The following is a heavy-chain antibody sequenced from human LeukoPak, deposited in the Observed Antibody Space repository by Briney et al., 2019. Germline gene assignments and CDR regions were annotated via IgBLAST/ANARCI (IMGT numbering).Heavy chain of an antibody. CDR2: IIYSGDST. V-gene: IGHV3-23*01. CDR3: ARTFGYSYGSNWFDP. J-gene: IGHJ5*02. CDR1: GFTFSSYA. D-gene: IGHD5-18*01. Sequence: PGGSLRLSCAASGFTFSSYAMGWVRQAPGKGLEWVSTIIYSGDSTYYADSVKGRFTISRDNAKNSPYLQMNSLRAEDTAVYYCARTFGYSYGSNWFDPWGQGTLVTVSS.